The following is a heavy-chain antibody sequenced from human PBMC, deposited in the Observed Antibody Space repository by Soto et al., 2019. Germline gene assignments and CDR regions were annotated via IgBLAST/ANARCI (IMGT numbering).Heavy chain of an antibody. D-gene: IGHD7-27*01. CDR3: ARDLPSTGEFDY. V-gene: IGHV3-33*01. CDR1: GFTFSSCG. Sequence: GGSLRLSCAASGFTFSSCGMHWVRQAPGKGLEWVAVIWYDGSNKYYADSVKGRFTISRDNSKNTLYLQMNSLRAEDTAVYYCARDLPSTGEFDYWGQGTLVTVSS. CDR2: IWYDGSNK. J-gene: IGHJ4*02.